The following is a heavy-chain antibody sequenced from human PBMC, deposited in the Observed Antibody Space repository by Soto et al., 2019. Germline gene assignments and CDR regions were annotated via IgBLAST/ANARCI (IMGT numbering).Heavy chain of an antibody. D-gene: IGHD2-21*01. J-gene: IGHJ4*02. CDR2: IYWNDDK. CDR1: GFSLSSTGVG. Sequence: ESGPTLVNPTQTLTLTCSFSGFSLSSTGVGVGWIRQPPGKALEWVALIYWNDDKRYSPSLKSRLTITKDTSKNQVILTVTNTDPVDTATYYCARRRGDRRYFGCWGKGARVTVAS. CDR3: ARRRGDRRYFGC. V-gene: IGHV2-5*01.